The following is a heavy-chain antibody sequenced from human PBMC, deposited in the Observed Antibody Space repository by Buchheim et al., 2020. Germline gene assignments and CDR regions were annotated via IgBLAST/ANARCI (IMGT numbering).Heavy chain of an antibody. J-gene: IGHJ4*02. CDR3: ARAVDFYGTGLDY. Sequence: EVRLVESGGGLVQPGGSLRLSCAASGFTFSGYWMHWVRQAPGKGLVWVSRINRDGSDTPSADSVKGRFTISRDNAKNALHLQMNSLRADDTAVYYCARAVDFYGTGLDYWGQGIL. CDR1: GFTFSGYW. D-gene: IGHD3-10*01. CDR2: INRDGSDT. V-gene: IGHV3-74*03.